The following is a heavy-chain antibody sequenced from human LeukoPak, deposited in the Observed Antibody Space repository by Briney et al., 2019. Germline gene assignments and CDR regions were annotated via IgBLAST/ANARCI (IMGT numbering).Heavy chain of an antibody. Sequence: GGSLRLSCAASGFTFSIYAMTWVRQTPGKGLEWVSTITGSGGGTYYADSVKGRFTISRDNSMDTLYLQMNSLRAEDTGVYYCAKVHYWSIDYWGRGTLVTVSS. CDR1: GFTFSIYA. D-gene: IGHD3-3*01. V-gene: IGHV3-23*01. CDR3: AKVHYWSIDY. CDR2: ITGSGGGT. J-gene: IGHJ4*02.